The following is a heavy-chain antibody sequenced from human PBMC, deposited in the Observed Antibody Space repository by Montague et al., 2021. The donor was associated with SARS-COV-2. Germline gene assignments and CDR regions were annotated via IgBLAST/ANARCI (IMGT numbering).Heavy chain of an antibody. J-gene: IGHJ4*02. D-gene: IGHD6-13*01. CDR1: GDSVSSNSAA. Sequence: CAISGDSVSSNSAAWNWIRQSSSRGLEWLGRTYYRSKWYNDYAVSVKSRTTINPDTSKNQFSLQLNSVTPEDTAVYYCARGGSWLYYFDYWGQGTLVTVSS. CDR2: TYYRSKWYN. CDR3: ARGGSWLYYFDY. V-gene: IGHV6-1*01.